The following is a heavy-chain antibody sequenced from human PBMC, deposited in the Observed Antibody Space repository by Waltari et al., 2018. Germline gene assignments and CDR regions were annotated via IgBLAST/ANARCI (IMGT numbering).Heavy chain of an antibody. CDR1: GGSISSSSYY. V-gene: IGHV4-39*07. Sequence: QLQLQESGPGLVKPSETLSLTCTVSGGSISSSSYYWGWIRQPPGKGLEWIGSIYYSGSTYYNPSLKSRVTISVDTSKNQFSLKLSSVTAADTAVYYCVRVYYDFWSGYPDFDYWGQGTLVTVSS. J-gene: IGHJ4*02. CDR2: IYYSGST. CDR3: VRVYYDFWSGYPDFDY. D-gene: IGHD3-3*01.